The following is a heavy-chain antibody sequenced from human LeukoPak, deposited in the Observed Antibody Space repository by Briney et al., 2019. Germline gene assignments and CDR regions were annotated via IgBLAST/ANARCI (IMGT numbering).Heavy chain of an antibody. Sequence: GGSLRLSCAASGFTLSSNCMSWVRQAPGKGLEWVSVIYSGGSTDYADSVKGRFTISRDNYKNTLYLQMNSLRAEDTAVYYCARLIGMAYYFDYWGQGTLVTVSS. D-gene: IGHD2-21*01. CDR3: ARLIGMAYYFDY. CDR2: IYSGGST. CDR1: GFTLSSNC. V-gene: IGHV3-66*02. J-gene: IGHJ4*02.